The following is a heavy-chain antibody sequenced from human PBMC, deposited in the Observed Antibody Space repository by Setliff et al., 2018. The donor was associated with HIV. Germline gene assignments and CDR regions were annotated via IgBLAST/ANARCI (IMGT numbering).Heavy chain of an antibody. D-gene: IGHD6-19*01. Sequence: SETLSLTCAVYGESFSGYDWTWIRQPPGEGLEWIGEINHSGRTNYSPSLKSRVTISVDTSKNQFSLRLNPVTAADTAVYYCARGKWLVRSFLFDYWGQGSLVTVSS. CDR3: ARGKWLVRSFLFDY. CDR2: INHSGRT. CDR1: GESFSGYD. J-gene: IGHJ4*02. V-gene: IGHV4-34*01.